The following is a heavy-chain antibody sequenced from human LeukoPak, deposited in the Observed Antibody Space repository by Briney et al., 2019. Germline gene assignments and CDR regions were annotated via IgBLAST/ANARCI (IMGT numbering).Heavy chain of an antibody. V-gene: IGHV1-24*01. D-gene: IGHD6-13*01. Sequence: ASVKVSCKVSGYTLTELSMHWVRQAPGKGLEWMGGFDPEDGETIYAQKFQGRVTMTEDTSTDTAYMELSGLRSEDTAVYYCARDLSGRPGIAAAGTGVDYWGQGTLVTVSS. J-gene: IGHJ4*02. CDR3: ARDLSGRPGIAAAGTGVDY. CDR1: GYTLTELS. CDR2: FDPEDGET.